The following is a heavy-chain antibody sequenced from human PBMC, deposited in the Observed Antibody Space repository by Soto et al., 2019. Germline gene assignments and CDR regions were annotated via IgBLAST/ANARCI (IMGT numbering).Heavy chain of an antibody. CDR2: ISPDGSDV. V-gene: IGHV3-74*01. J-gene: IGHJ4*02. D-gene: IGHD6-19*01. CDR3: AKDGFSWLTPYYFDY. CDR1: GFPFTNYW. Sequence: PGGSLRLSCAASGFPFTNYWMNWVRQTPGKGLMWVSRISPDGSDVGYADSVKGRFTISRDNSKNTLYLQMNSLRAEDTAVYYCAKDGFSWLTPYYFDYWGQGTLVTVSS.